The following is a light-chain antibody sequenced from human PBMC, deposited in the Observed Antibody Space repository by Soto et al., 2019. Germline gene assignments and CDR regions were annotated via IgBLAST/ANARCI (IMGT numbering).Light chain of an antibody. Sequence: DIRINKSPSTLSASVGDRVTITCRASHSIDSWLAWYQQKPGKAPKLLIYAASKLQSGVPSRFSGSGSGTDFTLTISSLQPEDFETYYCQQYYSYPLITFGQGTRLE. CDR2: AAS. CDR3: QQYYSYPLIT. V-gene: IGKV1-5*01. J-gene: IGKJ5*01. CDR1: HSIDSW.